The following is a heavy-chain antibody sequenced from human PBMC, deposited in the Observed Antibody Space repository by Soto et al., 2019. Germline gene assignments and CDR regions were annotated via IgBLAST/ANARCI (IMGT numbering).Heavy chain of an antibody. V-gene: IGHV1-69*06. CDR3: ARDKYVLKYSSSALVY. CDR2: IIPIFGTA. CDR1: GYTLTELS. J-gene: IGHJ4*02. D-gene: IGHD6-6*01. Sequence: ASVKVSCKVSGYTLTELSIHWVRQAPGQGLEWMGGIIPIFGTANYAQKFQGRVTITADKSTSTAYMELSSLRSEDTAVYYCARDKYVLKYSSSALVYWGQGTLVTVSS.